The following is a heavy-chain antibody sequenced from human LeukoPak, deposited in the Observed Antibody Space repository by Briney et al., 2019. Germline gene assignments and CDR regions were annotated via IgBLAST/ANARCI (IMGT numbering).Heavy chain of an antibody. D-gene: IGHD6-13*01. CDR3: ARALAAAGPNWFDP. CDR1: GGTFSSYA. J-gene: IGHJ5*02. Sequence: ASVKVSCKASGGTFSSYAISWVRQAPGQGLEWMGGIIPIFGTANYAQTFQGRVTITADESTSTAYMELSSLRSEDTAVYYCARALAAAGPNWFDPWGQGTLVTVSS. CDR2: IIPIFGTA. V-gene: IGHV1-69*13.